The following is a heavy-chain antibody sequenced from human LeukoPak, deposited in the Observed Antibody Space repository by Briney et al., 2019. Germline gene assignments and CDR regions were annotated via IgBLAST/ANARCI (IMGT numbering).Heavy chain of an antibody. CDR2: INHSGST. J-gene: IGHJ4*02. CDR3: AREGSGTYDY. CDR1: GGSFSGYY. Sequence: PSETLSLTCAVYGGSFSGYYWSWIRQPPGKGLEWIGEINHSGSTNYNPSLKSRVTISVDTSKNQLSLKLSSVTAADTAAYYCAREGSGTYDYWGQGTLVTVSS. V-gene: IGHV4-34*01. D-gene: IGHD1-26*01.